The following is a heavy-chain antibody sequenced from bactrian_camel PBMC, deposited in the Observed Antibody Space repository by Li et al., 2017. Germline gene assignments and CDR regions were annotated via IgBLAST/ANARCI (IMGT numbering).Heavy chain of an antibody. CDR1: GYSISTNC. J-gene: IGHJ4*01. CDR3: SADSRPLAVGGDPDGSAWDYSQIAH. CDR2: LDNVGST. V-gene: IGHV3S53*01. Sequence: VQLVESGGGSVEARGSLRLSCVVSGYSISTNCMAWFRQAPGKEREGVAVLDNVGSTNYADSVKGRFTISKDNAKNTLYLQMNSLVPEDSGFYYCSADSRPLAVGGDPDGSAWDYSQIAHWGQGTQVTVS. D-gene: IGHD6*01.